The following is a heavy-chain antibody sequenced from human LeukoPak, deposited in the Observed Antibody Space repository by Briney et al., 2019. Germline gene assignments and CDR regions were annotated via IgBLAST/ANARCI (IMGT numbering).Heavy chain of an antibody. Sequence: GGSLRLSCAASGFTFSSYGMHWVRQAPGKGLEWVAFIRYDGSNKYYADSVKGRITISRDNSKNTLYLQMNSLRAEDTAVYYCAKDPVRDYDSSGYSLYYFDYWGQGTLVTVSS. V-gene: IGHV3-30*02. D-gene: IGHD3-22*01. J-gene: IGHJ4*02. CDR2: IRYDGSNK. CDR3: AKDPVRDYDSSGYSLYYFDY. CDR1: GFTFSSYG.